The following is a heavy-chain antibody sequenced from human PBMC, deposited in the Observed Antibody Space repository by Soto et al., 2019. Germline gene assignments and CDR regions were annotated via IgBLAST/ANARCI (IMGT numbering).Heavy chain of an antibody. Sequence: SETLSLTCAVYGGSFSGYSWTWIRQPPGTGLEWIGEINHSGSTNYNPSLKSRVTISVDTSKNQFSLKLTSVTAADTAMYYCTRHPPIARFENGLDVWGQGTKVTVSS. V-gene: IGHV4-34*01. J-gene: IGHJ6*02. CDR2: INHSGST. D-gene: IGHD2-21*01. CDR3: TRHPPIARFENGLDV. CDR1: GGSFSGYS.